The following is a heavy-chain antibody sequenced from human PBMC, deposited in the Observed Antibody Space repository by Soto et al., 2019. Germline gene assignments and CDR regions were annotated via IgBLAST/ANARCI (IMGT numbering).Heavy chain of an antibody. Sequence: QVQLVQSGAEVKKPGASVKVSCKASGYTFTSYGISWVRQAPGQGLEWMGWISAYNGNTNYAQKLQGRVTLTTDPSTSTAYMELRSLRSDDTAVYYCARGGKYCTNGVFSFYGMDVWGQGTTVNVSS. V-gene: IGHV1-18*01. CDR1: GYTFTSYG. J-gene: IGHJ6*02. CDR2: ISAYNGNT. CDR3: ARGGKYCTNGVFSFYGMDV. D-gene: IGHD2-8*01.